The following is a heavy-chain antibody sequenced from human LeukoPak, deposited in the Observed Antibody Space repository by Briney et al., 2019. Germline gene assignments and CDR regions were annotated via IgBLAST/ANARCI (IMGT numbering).Heavy chain of an antibody. Sequence: GASVKVSCKASGYTFTTYDINWVRQATGQGLEWMGWMNPKSGNTGYAQKFQGRVTITRDTSISTAYMELSSLRSKDTAVYYCARVAGSIDYWGQGTLVTVSS. CDR3: ARVAGSIDY. CDR2: MNPKSGNT. V-gene: IGHV1-8*03. J-gene: IGHJ4*02. CDR1: GYTFTTYD. D-gene: IGHD6-19*01.